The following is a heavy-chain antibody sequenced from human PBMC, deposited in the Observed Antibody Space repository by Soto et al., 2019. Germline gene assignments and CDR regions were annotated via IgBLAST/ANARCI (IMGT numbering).Heavy chain of an antibody. CDR1: GFTFSSYG. CDR3: ARDGNYYYYGMDV. Sequence: GGSLRLSCAASGFTFSSYGMHRVRQAPGKGLEWVAVIWYDGSNKYYADSVKGRFTISRDNSKNTLYLQMNSLRAEDTAVYYCARDGNYYYYGMDVWGQGTTVTVSS. J-gene: IGHJ6*02. V-gene: IGHV3-33*01. CDR2: IWYDGSNK.